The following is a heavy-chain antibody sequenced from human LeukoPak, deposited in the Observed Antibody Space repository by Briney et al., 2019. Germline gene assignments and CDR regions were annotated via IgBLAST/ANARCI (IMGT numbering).Heavy chain of an antibody. D-gene: IGHD6-19*01. Sequence: GGSLRPSGAASGLASIGFSMTGVGQAPGRGRRGVSSISSSSSYIYYADSVKGRFTISRDNAKNSLYLQMNSLRAEDTAVYYCARADSSGWGFLDYWGQGTLVTVSS. J-gene: IGHJ4*02. CDR3: ARADSSGWGFLDY. V-gene: IGHV3-21*01. CDR2: ISSSSSYI. CDR1: GLASIGFS.